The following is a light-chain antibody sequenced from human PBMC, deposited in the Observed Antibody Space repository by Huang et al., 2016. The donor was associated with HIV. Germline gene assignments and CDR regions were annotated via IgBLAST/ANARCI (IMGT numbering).Light chain of an antibody. CDR3: QQYYTKPFT. Sequence: DIQMTQSPSYLSASVGDRVPISFRASQDISNSLAWYQQRPVETPRLLRFAGSRLESGVPSRFSGSRSGTDCTFTISSLQPEDFASYYCQQYYTKPFTCGQGTKLEIK. V-gene: IGKV1-NL1*01. CDR2: AGS. J-gene: IGKJ2*01. CDR1: QDISNS.